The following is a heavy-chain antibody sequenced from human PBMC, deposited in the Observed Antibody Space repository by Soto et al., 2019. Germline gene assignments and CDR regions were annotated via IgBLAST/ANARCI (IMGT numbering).Heavy chain of an antibody. V-gene: IGHV1-2*02. CDR1: GYTFTGYF. CDR2: INPYSGGA. CDR3: ARVIRGAYYNSPLDT. Sequence: QVQLLQSGAEVKKPGASVKVSCKASGYTFTGYFMHWVRQAPGQGLEWMGWINPYSGGADYAQRFQGRVTMTRDTAISTDYMELSRLRFDDTAVYYCARVIRGAYYNSPLDTWGQGTVVTVSS. J-gene: IGHJ5*02. D-gene: IGHD3-10*01.